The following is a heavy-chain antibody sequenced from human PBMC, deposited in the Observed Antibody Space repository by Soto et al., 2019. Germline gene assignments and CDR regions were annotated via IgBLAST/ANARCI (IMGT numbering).Heavy chain of an antibody. Sequence: GGSLRLSCVASGFTFTSYWMNWARQAPGKGLEWVANIKEDGSEKYYVDSAKGRFTISRDNAQKSLYLQMNSLRAEDTAVYYCARGGSQRHDYWGQGTLVTVSS. CDR3: ARGGSQRHDY. CDR1: GFTFTSYW. CDR2: IKEDGSEK. J-gene: IGHJ4*02. D-gene: IGHD3-10*01. V-gene: IGHV3-7*01.